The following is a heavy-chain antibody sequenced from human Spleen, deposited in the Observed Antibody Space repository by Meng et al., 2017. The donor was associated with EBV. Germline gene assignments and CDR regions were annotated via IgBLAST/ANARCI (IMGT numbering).Heavy chain of an antibody. Sequence: QMAVQQLVPGLVTPSQTLSRTCAVSVGSISSGGYYWSWLRQPPGKGLERIGYIYTSGSTYYNPSLKSRPTISLDMSKNQFSLQLRSVTAADTAVYYCARAAYDVSGYFDYWGQGTLVTVSS. CDR2: IYTSGST. CDR3: ARAAYDVSGYFDY. J-gene: IGHJ4*02. CDR1: VGSISSGGYY. D-gene: IGHD3-22*01. V-gene: IGHV4-30-4*01.